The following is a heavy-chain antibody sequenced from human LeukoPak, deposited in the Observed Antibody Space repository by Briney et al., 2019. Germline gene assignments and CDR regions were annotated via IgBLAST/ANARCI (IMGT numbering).Heavy chain of an antibody. D-gene: IGHD2-8*01. V-gene: IGHV4-39*01. Sequence: SETLSLTCTVSGGSISSSTYYWGWIRQPPGKGLEWIGIIHYTGSTYYNPSLKRRVTISVDTSRIRFSLKLSSVTAADTAVYYCARHVVYCTNGVCWTSLDYWGQGTLVTVSS. CDR1: GGSISSSTYY. CDR3: ARHVVYCTNGVCWTSLDY. CDR2: IHYTGST. J-gene: IGHJ4*02.